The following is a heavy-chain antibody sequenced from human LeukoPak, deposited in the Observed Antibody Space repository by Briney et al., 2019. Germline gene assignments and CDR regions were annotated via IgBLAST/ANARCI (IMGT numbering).Heavy chain of an antibody. D-gene: IGHD3-10*01. CDR2: TYSGGST. CDR3: ARYGSGSYYKDPFDY. J-gene: IGHJ4*02. Sequence: GGSLRLSCAASGFTVSVNYMSWVRKAPGKGLEWVSVTYSGGSTYYADSVKGRFTISRDKSKNTLYLQMNSLRAEDTAVYYCARYGSGSYYKDPFDYWGQGTLVTVSS. CDR1: GFTVSVNY. V-gene: IGHV3-53*01.